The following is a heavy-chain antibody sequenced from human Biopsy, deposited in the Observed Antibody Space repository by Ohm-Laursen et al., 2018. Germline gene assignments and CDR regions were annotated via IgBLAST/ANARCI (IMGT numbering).Heavy chain of an antibody. J-gene: IGHJ6*02. CDR3: ARATNSTGWPYYYFYGMDV. V-gene: IGHV4-59*01. CDR2: IYYSGST. CDR1: GGSISSDY. Sequence: SQTLSLTCTVSGGSISSDYWSWIRQTPGKGLEWIGHIYYSGSTNYNPSLKSRVTISVDTSKNQFSLRLNSVTAADTAVYYCARATNSTGWPYYYFYGMDVWGQGTTVTVSS. D-gene: IGHD2/OR15-2a*01.